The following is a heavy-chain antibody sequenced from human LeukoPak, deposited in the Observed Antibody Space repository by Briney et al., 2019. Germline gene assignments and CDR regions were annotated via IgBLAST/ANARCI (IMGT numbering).Heavy chain of an antibody. J-gene: IGHJ5*02. Sequence: PSETLSLTCAVYGGSFSGYYWSWIRQPPGKGLEWIGEINHSGSTNYNPSLKSRVTISVDTSKNQFSLKLSSVTAADTAVYYCARGRYSSGWSRWFDPWGQGTLVTVSS. CDR1: GGSFSGYY. D-gene: IGHD6-19*01. CDR3: ARGRYSSGWSRWFDP. CDR2: INHSGST. V-gene: IGHV4-34*01.